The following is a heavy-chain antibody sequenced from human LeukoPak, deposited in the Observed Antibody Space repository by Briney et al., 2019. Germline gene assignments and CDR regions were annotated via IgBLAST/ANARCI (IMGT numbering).Heavy chain of an antibody. Sequence: SSETLSLTCTVSGGSISNINYSWSWIRRPPGKGLEWIGYIYYSGSTYYNPALRSRVTISVDRSKNHFSLELNSVTAADTAVYYCARVMYGEGVRFDPWGQGTLVTVSS. CDR3: ARVMYGEGVRFDP. CDR1: GGSISNINYS. V-gene: IGHV4-30-2*01. D-gene: IGHD2-8*01. CDR2: IYYSGST. J-gene: IGHJ5*02.